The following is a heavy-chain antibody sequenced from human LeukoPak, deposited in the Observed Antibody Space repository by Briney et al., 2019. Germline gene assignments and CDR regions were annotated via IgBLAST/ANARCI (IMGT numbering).Heavy chain of an antibody. CDR3: AREERAGATKDY. Sequence: GGSLRLSCAASGFTFSSYWMHWVRQAPGKGLVWVSRINGDGSSTFYADSVKGRFTISRDNAKNTLYLQMSSLRAEDSAVYYCAREERAGATKDYGGQGTLVTVSS. CDR1: GFTFSSYW. D-gene: IGHD1-26*01. CDR2: INGDGSST. J-gene: IGHJ4*02. V-gene: IGHV3-74*01.